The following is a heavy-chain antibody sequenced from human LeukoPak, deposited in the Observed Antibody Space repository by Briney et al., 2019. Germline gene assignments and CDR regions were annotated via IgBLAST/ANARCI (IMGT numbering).Heavy chain of an antibody. V-gene: IGHV3-23*01. CDR2: ISGDGRNT. D-gene: IGHD6-6*01. CDR3: AKDVGGSSFFDY. J-gene: IGHJ4*02. CDR1: GFTFSDYY. Sequence: PGGSLRLSCAASGFTFSDYYMSRIRQAPGKGPEWVSTISGDGRNTHYADSVKGRFAISRDNSMSMLFLQMSSLRVEDTALYYCAKDVGGSSFFDYWGQGISVTVSS.